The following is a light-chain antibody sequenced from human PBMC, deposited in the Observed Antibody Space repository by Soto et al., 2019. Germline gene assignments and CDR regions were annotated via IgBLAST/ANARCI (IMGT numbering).Light chain of an antibody. J-gene: IGLJ1*01. CDR1: SSNIGAGYD. Sequence: QSVLTQPPSVSGAPGQRVTISCTGSSSNIGAGYDVHWYQQLPGRAPKLLIYANSNRPSGVPDRFSGSRSGTSASLAITGLQAEDEADYSCQSYDSSLSGFYVSGTGTKVTVL. CDR2: ANS. V-gene: IGLV1-40*01. CDR3: QSYDSSLSGFYV.